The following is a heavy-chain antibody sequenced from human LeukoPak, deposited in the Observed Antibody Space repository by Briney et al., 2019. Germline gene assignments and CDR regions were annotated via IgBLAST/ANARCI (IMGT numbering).Heavy chain of an antibody. CDR2: MSFDGSKS. J-gene: IGHJ6*02. V-gene: IGHV3-30-3*01. D-gene: IGHD3-10*01. Sequence: PGGSLRLSCAASGFTFSSYAMHWVRQAPGKGLEWVAVMSFDGSKSYYADSMKGRCTISRDNSKNTLYLQMNSLRAEDTAAYYCARDRQPYYLYYGMDVWGQGTTVTVSS. CDR3: ARDRQPYYLYYGMDV. CDR1: GFTFSSYA.